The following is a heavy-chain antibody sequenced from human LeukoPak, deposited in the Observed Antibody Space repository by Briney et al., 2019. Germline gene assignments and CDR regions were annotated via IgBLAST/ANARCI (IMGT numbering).Heavy chain of an antibody. CDR3: AKNRRVEATPVDY. J-gene: IGHJ4*02. V-gene: IGHV3-23*01. CDR2: LICTGGST. Sequence: PGAGLRLYYDASGFDSRTDAMTWVRPARGKGRGWGSTLICTGGSTYYAASVKGRFTISRDNSENTLFLQMNSLKAENTAIYYCAKNRRVEATPVDYWGQGTLVTVSS. CDR1: GFDSRTDA. D-gene: IGHD2-15*01.